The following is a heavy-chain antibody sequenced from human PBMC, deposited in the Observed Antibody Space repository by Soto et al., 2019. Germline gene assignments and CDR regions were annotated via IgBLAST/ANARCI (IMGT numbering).Heavy chain of an antibody. D-gene: IGHD3-10*01. CDR2: ISGDGTTI. J-gene: IGHJ4*02. CDR3: ASDPYYYASGF. V-gene: IGHV3-11*01. Sequence: QVQLVESGGGLVEPGGSLRLSCAASGFRFSDHYMTWIRQAPGKGLDWVSKISGDGTTIYYADSVKGRFTVSRDNAKNSVYLQMNSLRAEDTAVYYCASDPYYYASGFWGQGTLVTVSS. CDR1: GFRFSDHY.